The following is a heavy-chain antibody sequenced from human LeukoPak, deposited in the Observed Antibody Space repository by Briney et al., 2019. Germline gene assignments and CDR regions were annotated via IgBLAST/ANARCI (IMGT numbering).Heavy chain of an antibody. Sequence: GGSLRLSCAASGFTFSSYSMNWVRQAPGKGLEWVSYISSSSTIYYADSVKGRFTISRDNAKNSLYLQMNSLRAEDTAVYYCASLPYGSGSYYNKGFDYWGQGTLVTVSS. CDR1: GFTFSSYS. V-gene: IGHV3-48*04. CDR2: ISSSSTI. D-gene: IGHD3-10*01. CDR3: ASLPYGSGSYYNKGFDY. J-gene: IGHJ4*02.